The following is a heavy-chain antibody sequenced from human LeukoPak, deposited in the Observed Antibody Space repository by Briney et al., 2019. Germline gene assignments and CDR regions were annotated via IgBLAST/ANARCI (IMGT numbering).Heavy chain of an antibody. J-gene: IGHJ5*02. CDR1: GGSISSYY. CDR2: IYYSGST. Sequence: PSETLSLTCTVSGGSISSYYWSWIRQPPGKGLEWIGYIYYSGSTNYNPSLKSRVTISVDTSKNQFSLKLSSVTAADTAVYYCARHRPPRLGAIPYNWFDPWGQGTPVTVSS. CDR3: ARHRPPRLGAIPYNWFDP. D-gene: IGHD1-26*01. V-gene: IGHV4-59*08.